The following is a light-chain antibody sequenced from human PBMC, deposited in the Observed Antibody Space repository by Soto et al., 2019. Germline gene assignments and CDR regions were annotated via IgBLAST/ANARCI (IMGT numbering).Light chain of an antibody. CDR3: CSYAGTSTFV. CDR1: SNDIGHYDL. J-gene: IGLJ1*01. Sequence: QSVLTQPASVSGSPGQSITISCTGTSNDIGHYDLVSWFQHHPGKAPQVIIYQVTKRPSGVSDLFSGSRSGNTASLTISGLQTEDEADYYCCSYAGTSTFVFGIGTKLTVL. V-gene: IGLV2-23*02. CDR2: QVT.